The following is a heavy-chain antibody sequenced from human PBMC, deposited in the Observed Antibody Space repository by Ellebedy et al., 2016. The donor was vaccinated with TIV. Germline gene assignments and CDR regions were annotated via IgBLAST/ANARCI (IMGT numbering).Heavy chain of an antibody. CDR1: GFSLSTSGMC. CDR3: ARITGRRGDYYYYGMDV. CDR2: IDWDDDK. D-gene: IGHD3-10*01. V-gene: IGHV2-70*01. Sequence: SGPTLVKPTQTLTLTCTFSGFSLSTSGMCVSWIRQPPGKALEWLALIDWDDDKYYSTSLKTRLTISKDTSKNQVVLTMTNMDPVDTATYYCARITGRRGDYYYYGMDVWGQGTTVTVSS. J-gene: IGHJ6*02.